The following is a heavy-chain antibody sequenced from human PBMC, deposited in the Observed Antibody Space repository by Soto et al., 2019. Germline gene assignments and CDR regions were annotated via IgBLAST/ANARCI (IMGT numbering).Heavy chain of an antibody. V-gene: IGHV4-31*03. CDR2: IYYSGST. CDR1: GGSISSGGYY. CDR3: ARDAPSGPTTGYGMDV. D-gene: IGHD1-26*01. J-gene: IGHJ6*02. Sequence: QVQLQESGPGLVKPSQTLSLTCTVSGGSISSGGYYWSWIRQHPGKGLEWIGYIYYSGSTYYNPSLKSRVTISVDTSKNQFSLKLSSVTAADTAVYYCARDAPSGPTTGYGMDVWGQGTTVTVSS.